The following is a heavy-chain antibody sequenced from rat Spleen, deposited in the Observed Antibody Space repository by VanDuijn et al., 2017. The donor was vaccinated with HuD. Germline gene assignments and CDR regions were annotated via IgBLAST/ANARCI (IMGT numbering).Heavy chain of an antibody. Sequence: EVQLVESGGGLVQPGRSLKLSCAVSGFTFSDNNMAWVRQAPKKGLEWVATITSGSNNSYYPDSVKGRFTISRDNAKNTLYLQMDSLRSEDTATYYCANAEFGVGWFAYWGQGTLVTVSS. D-gene: IGHD4-3*01. CDR3: ANAEFGVGWFAY. CDR2: ITSGSNNS. J-gene: IGHJ3*01. V-gene: IGHV5-7*01. CDR1: GFTFSDNN.